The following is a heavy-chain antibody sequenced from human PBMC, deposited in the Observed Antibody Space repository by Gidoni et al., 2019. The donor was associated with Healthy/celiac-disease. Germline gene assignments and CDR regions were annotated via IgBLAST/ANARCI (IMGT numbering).Heavy chain of an antibody. D-gene: IGHD6-13*01. Sequence: QVQLVESGGGVVQPGRSLRLSCAASGFTFSSYGMHWVRQAPGKGLEWVAVIWYDGSNKYYADSVKGRFTISRDNSKNTLYLQMNSLRAEVTAVYYCARDSLPPQQLGCYYFDYWGQGTLVTVSS. CDR1: GFTFSSYG. V-gene: IGHV3-33*01. J-gene: IGHJ4*02. CDR3: ARDSLPPQQLGCYYFDY. CDR2: IWYDGSNK.